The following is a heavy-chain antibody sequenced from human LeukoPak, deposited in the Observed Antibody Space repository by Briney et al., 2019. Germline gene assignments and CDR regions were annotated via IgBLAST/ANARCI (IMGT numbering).Heavy chain of an antibody. CDR3: ARAGNYYGDYDY. D-gene: IGHD4-17*01. Sequence: GGSLTLSCAASGFTFSSYSWNWVRQAPGRGLEWISYISSGSSNIFYADSVKGRFTISRDNSENTLFLQMNSLRAEDAAVYYCARAGNYYGDYDYWGQGTLVTVSS. V-gene: IGHV3-48*01. CDR1: GFTFSSYS. J-gene: IGHJ4*02. CDR2: ISSGSSNI.